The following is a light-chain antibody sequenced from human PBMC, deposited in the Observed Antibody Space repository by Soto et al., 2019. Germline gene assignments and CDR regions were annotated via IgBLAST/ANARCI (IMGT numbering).Light chain of an antibody. J-gene: IGKJ5*01. Sequence: EILLTPSPCALSLCPGEGATLSCGDSKSVSRKYLAWYQQKPGQAPRLLMYTASRRATGIPDRFSGSGSGTDFTLTISRLEPEDSGLYYCQQYSRAPITVGQGTQLDIK. CDR1: KSVSRKY. V-gene: IGKV3-20*01. CDR2: TAS. CDR3: QQYSRAPIT.